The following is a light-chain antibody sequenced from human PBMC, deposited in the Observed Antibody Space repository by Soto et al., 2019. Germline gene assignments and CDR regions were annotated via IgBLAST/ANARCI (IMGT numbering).Light chain of an antibody. V-gene: IGKV1-17*01. CDR1: QGIGND. CDR3: LQHHTYPRT. Sequence: DIQMTQSPSSLSASVGDRVTITCRASQGIGNDLGWYQQKPGKAPNRLIYAASSLQSGVPSRFSGSASGTEFTLTIDSLQPEDFATYYCLQHHTYPRTFGQGTKVEIK. CDR2: AAS. J-gene: IGKJ1*01.